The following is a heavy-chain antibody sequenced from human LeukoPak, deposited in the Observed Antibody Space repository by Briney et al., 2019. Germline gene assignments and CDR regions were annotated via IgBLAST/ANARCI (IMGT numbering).Heavy chain of an antibody. CDR3: AKPGYSDAFDI. CDR2: ISSSSSTI. D-gene: IGHD6-13*01. V-gene: IGHV3-48*01. J-gene: IGHJ3*02. Sequence: PGGSLRLSCAASGFTFSSYSMNWVRQAPGKGLEWVSYISSSSSTIYYADSVKGRFTISRDNAKNSLYLQMNSLRAEDTAVYYCAKPGYSDAFDIWGQGTMVTVSS. CDR1: GFTFSSYS.